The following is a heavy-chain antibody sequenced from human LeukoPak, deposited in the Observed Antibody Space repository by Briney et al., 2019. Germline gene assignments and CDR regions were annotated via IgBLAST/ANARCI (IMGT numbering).Heavy chain of an antibody. J-gene: IGHJ6*02. V-gene: IGHV1-2*04. CDR2: INPNSGGT. D-gene: IGHD5-24*01. Sequence: GASVKVSCKASGYTFTGYYMHWVRQAPGQGLEWMGWINPNSGGTNYAQKFQGWVTMTRDTSISTAYMELSRPRSDDTAVYYCAKGWDYYYGMDVWGQGTTVTVSS. CDR3: AKGWDYYYGMDV. CDR1: GYTFTGYY.